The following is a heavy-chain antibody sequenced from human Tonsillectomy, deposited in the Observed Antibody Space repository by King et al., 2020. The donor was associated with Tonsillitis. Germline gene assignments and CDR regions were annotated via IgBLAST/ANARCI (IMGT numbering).Heavy chain of an antibody. J-gene: IGHJ4*02. V-gene: IGHV3-7*03. CDR3: ARDPTVGGKGDS. CDR2: INQDGSSK. D-gene: IGHD6-19*01. CDR1: GFTFSTSW. Sequence: QLVQSGGGLVQPGGSLRLSCAASGFTFSTSWMSWVRQAPGKGLEWVANINQDGSSKYYVDSVKGRFTIPRDNAKNSLYLQMSSLRVEDRAVYYCARDPTVGGKGDSWGQGTLVTVSA.